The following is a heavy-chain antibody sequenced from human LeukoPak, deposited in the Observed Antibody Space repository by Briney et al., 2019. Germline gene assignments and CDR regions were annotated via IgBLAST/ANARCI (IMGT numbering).Heavy chain of an antibody. CDR1: GGSISSYY. CDR3: ARGALISYSYGPFDY. J-gene: IGHJ4*02. D-gene: IGHD5-18*01. Sequence: PSETLSLTCTVSGGSISSYYWSRIRQPPGKGLEWIGYIYYSGSTNYNPSLKSRVTISVDTSKNQFSLKLSSVTAADTAVYYCARGALISYSYGPFDYWGQGALVTVSS. V-gene: IGHV4-59*01. CDR2: IYYSGST.